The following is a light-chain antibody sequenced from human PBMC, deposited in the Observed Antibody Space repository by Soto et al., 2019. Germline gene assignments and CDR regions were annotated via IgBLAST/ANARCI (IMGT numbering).Light chain of an antibody. CDR1: SSNIGSNY. CDR3: AAWDDSLSAV. CDR2: SNN. Sequence: QSVLTQPHPATGTPGQRVTISCSGSSSNIGSNYVYWYQQLPGTAPKLLIYSNNQRPSGVPDRFSGSKSGTSASLAISGLRSEDEADYYCAAWDDSLSAVLGTGTKGNVL. V-gene: IGLV1-47*02. J-gene: IGLJ1*01.